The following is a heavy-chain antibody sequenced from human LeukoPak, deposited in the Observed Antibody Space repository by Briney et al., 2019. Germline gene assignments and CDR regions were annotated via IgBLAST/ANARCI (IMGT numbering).Heavy chain of an antibody. J-gene: IGHJ6*02. D-gene: IGHD1/OR15-1a*01. CDR1: GYTFTGYY. Sequence: GASVKVSCKASGYTFTGYYMHRVRQAPGQGLEWMGWISAYNGNTNYAQKLQGRVTMTTDTSTSTAYMELRSLRSDDTAVYYCAREAVMPVAPVKIGTSDRPLYEYYGLDVWGQGTTVTVS. V-gene: IGHV1-18*04. CDR2: ISAYNGNT. CDR3: AREAVMPVAPVKIGTSDRPLYEYYGLDV.